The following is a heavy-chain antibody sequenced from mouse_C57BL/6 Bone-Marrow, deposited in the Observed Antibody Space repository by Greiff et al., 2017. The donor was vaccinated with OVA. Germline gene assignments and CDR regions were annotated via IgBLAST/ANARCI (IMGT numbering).Heavy chain of an antibody. J-gene: IGHJ2*01. CDR1: GYTFTSYG. Sequence: VKLVESGAELARPGASVKLSCKASGYTFTSYGISWVKQRTGQGLEWIGEIYPRSGNTYYNEKFKGKATLTADKSSSTAYMELRSLTSEDSAVYFCSYGYDGGYYFDYWGQGTTLTVSS. D-gene: IGHD2-2*01. CDR2: IYPRSGNT. V-gene: IGHV1-81*01. CDR3: SYGYDGGYYFDY.